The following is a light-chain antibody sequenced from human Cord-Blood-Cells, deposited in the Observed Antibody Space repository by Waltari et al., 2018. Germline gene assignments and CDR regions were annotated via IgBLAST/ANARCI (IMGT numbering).Light chain of an antibody. J-gene: IGLJ3*02. CDR1: SGSIASNY. CDR3: QSYYSSNNWV. V-gene: IGLV6-57*03. CDR2: EDN. Sequence: NFMLTQPHSVSESPGKTVTISCTRSSGSIASNYVQWYQQRPGSAPTTVIYEDNQRPAGVPDRFSGSIDSSSNSASLTISGLKTEDGADYYCQSYYSSNNWVFGGGTKLTVL.